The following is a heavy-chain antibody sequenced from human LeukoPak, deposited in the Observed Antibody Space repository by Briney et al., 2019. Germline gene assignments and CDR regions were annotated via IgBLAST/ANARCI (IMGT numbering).Heavy chain of an antibody. J-gene: IGHJ4*02. CDR2: ISSSSSYI. V-gene: IGHV3-21*01. Sequence: PGGSLRLSCAASGFTFSSYAMSWVRQAPGKGLEWASSISSSSSYIYYADSVKGRFTISRDNAKNSLYLQMNSLRAEDTAVYYCARYSYGSGDFWGQGTLVTVSS. CDR3: ARYSYGSGDF. CDR1: GFTFSSYA. D-gene: IGHD3-10*01.